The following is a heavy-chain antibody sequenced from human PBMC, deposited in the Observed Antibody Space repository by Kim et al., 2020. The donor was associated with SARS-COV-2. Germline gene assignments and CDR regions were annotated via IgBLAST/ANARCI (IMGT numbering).Heavy chain of an antibody. Sequence: GGSLRLSCAASGFTFSSYSMNWVRQAPGKGLEWVSSISSSSSYIYYADSVKGRFTISRDNAKNSLYLQMNSLRAEDTAVYYCAREMGWSNGLDYWGQGTLVTVSS. J-gene: IGHJ4*02. V-gene: IGHV3-21*01. CDR2: ISSSSSYI. CDR1: GFTFSSYS. D-gene: IGHD3-3*01. CDR3: AREMGWSNGLDY.